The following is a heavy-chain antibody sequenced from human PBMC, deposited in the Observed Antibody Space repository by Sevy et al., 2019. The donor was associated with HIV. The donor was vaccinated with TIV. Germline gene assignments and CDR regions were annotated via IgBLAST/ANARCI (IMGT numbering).Heavy chain of an antibody. D-gene: IGHD3-10*01. CDR2: IKSKTDGGTI. CDR1: GFTFSNAW. V-gene: IGHV3-15*01. CDR3: ASRHYYGSGSYPDS. Sequence: GGSLRLSCAASGFTFSNAWMIWVRQAPGKGLEWVGRIKSKTDGGTIDYAAPVKGRFSISRDDSKNTLYLQMNSLKIEDTAVYYCASRHYYGSGSYPDSWGQGILVTVSS. J-gene: IGHJ4*02.